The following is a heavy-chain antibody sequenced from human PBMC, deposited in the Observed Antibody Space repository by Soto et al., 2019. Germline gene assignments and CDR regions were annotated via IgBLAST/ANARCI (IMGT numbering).Heavy chain of an antibody. D-gene: IGHD3-22*01. CDR1: GGSISSYY. CDR3: ARDASPDYYDDLDAFDI. J-gene: IGHJ3*02. CDR2: IYYSGST. Sequence: KTSETLSLTCTVSGGSISSYYWSWIRQPPGKGLEWIGYIYYSGSTNYNPSLKSRVTISVDTSKNQFSLKLSSVTAAVTAVYYCARDASPDYYDDLDAFDIWGQGTMVTVSS. V-gene: IGHV4-59*01.